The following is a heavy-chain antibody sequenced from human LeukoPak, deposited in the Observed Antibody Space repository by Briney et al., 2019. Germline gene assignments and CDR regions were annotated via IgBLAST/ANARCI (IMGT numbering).Heavy chain of an antibody. CDR3: AREGRDIVEVPAATRSPSDAFDI. V-gene: IGHV4-59*01. CDR1: GGSISSYY. Sequence: SETLSLTRTVSGGSISSYYWSWIRQPPGKGLEWIGYIYYSGSTNYNPSLKSRVTISVDTSKNQFSLKLSSVTAADTAVYYCAREGRDIVEVPAATRSPSDAFDIWGQGTMVTVSS. CDR2: IYYSGST. J-gene: IGHJ3*02. D-gene: IGHD2-2*01.